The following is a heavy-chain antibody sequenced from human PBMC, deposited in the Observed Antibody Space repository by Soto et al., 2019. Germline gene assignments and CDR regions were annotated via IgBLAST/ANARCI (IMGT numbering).Heavy chain of an antibody. CDR3: ARITMVRRGPPDGMDV. CDR2: ISSSSSYI. CDR1: GFTFSCYS. J-gene: IGHJ6*02. V-gene: IGHV3-21*01. Sequence: EGSLRLSCAASGFTFSCYSMNCVRQAPGKGLEWVSSISSSSSYIYYADSVKVRCTISRDNAKNSLYLQMNSLRAEDTAVYYCARITMVRRGPPDGMDVWGQGTTVTVSS. D-gene: IGHD3-10*01.